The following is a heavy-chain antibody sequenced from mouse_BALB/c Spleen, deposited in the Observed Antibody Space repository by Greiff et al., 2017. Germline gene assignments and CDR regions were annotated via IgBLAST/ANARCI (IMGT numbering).Heavy chain of an antibody. CDR1: GYSITSGYF. J-gene: IGHJ3*01. CDR3: AREDYDYLFAY. V-gene: IGHV3-6*02. D-gene: IGHD2-4*01. Sequence: EVKLQESGPGLVKPSQSLSLTCSVTGYSITSGYFWYCIRQFPGNKLEWMGYIRYDGSNNYNPSLKNRISITRDTSKNQFLLKLNSVTTEDTATYYGAREDYDYLFAYWGQGTLVTGAA. CDR2: IRYDGSN.